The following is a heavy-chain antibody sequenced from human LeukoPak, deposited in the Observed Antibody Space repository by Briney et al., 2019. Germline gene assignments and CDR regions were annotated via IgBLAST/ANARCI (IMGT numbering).Heavy chain of an antibody. D-gene: IGHD2-2*01. CDR3: ARYDHCSSTSCYPRYYYYMDV. V-gene: IGHV3-74*01. Sequence: PGGSPRLSCAPSGFTFSSYWMHWVRQAPGKGLVWVSRINSDGSSTSYADSVKGRFTISRDKAKNTLYLQMNSLRAEDTAVYYCARYDHCSSTSCYPRYYYYMDVWGKGTTVTVSS. CDR2: INSDGSST. J-gene: IGHJ6*03. CDR1: GFTFSSYW.